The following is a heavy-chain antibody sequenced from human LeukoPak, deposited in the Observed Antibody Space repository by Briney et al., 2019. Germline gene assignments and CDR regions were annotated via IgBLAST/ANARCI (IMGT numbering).Heavy chain of an antibody. D-gene: IGHD6-13*01. V-gene: IGHV3-53*01. CDR3: ARAPFTAAGTAFDI. Sequence: GGSLRLSCAASGFTVSSNYMSWVRQAPGKGLEWVSVIYSGGSTYYADSVKGRFTISRDNSKNTLHLQMNSLRAEDTAVYYCARAPFTAAGTAFDIWGQGTMVTVSS. CDR1: GFTVSSNY. J-gene: IGHJ3*02. CDR2: IYSGGST.